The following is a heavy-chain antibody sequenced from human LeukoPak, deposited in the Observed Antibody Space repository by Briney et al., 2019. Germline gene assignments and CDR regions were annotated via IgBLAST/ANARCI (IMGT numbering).Heavy chain of an antibody. D-gene: IGHD4-17*01. Sequence: GGSLRLSCAASGFTFSSHGMSWVRQAPGKGLEWVSGISSSGGGTFYADSVRGRFTISRDNSKNTVYLQMNSLRAEDTAVYYCAKSATTVTSNFDYWGQGTLVTVSS. CDR2: ISSSGGGT. V-gene: IGHV3-23*01. J-gene: IGHJ4*02. CDR3: AKSATTVTSNFDY. CDR1: GFTFSSHG.